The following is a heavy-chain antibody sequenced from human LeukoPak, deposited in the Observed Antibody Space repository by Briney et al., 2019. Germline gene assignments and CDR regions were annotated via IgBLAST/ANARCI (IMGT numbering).Heavy chain of an antibody. J-gene: IGHJ4*02. V-gene: IGHV3-11*01. CDR2: ISSSGSTI. CDR1: GFTFSDYY. CDR3: ARDRLSDYADY. Sequence: GGSLRLSCAASGFTFSDYYMSWIRQATGKGLEWVSYISSSGSTIYYADSVKGRFTISRDNAKNSLYLQMNSLRAEDTAVYYCARDRLSDYADYWGQGTLVTVSS. D-gene: IGHD4-17*01.